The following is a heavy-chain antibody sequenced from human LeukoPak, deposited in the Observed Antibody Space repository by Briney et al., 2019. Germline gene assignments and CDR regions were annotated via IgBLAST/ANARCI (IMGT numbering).Heavy chain of an antibody. V-gene: IGHV5-51*01. CDR1: GCSFSIYW. CDR2: TYPGDSQT. J-gene: IGHJ1*01. CDR3: AKATTVASWGYFQH. Sequence: GESLKISCKGSGCSFSIYWIGWVRLRPGKGLEWMGITYPGDSQTRYSPSFQGQVTISADKSTSTAYLQWNSLKASDTAMYYCAKATTVASWGYFQHWGQGTLVSVSS. D-gene: IGHD4-23*01.